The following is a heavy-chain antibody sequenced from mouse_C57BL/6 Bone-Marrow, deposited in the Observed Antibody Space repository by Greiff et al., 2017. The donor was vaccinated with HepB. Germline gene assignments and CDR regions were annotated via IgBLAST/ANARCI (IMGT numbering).Heavy chain of an antibody. J-gene: IGHJ2*01. V-gene: IGHV1-64*01. CDR1: GYTFTSYW. Sequence: QVQLQQPGAELVKPGASVKLSCKASGYTFTSYWMNWVKQRPGQDLEWIGMIHPNSGSTNYNEKFKSKATLTVNKPSSTAYKQLSSLTTEHTAVYYCAIELDHSDYWGQGTTLTVSS. CDR3: AIELDHSDY. CDR2: IHPNSGST. D-gene: IGHD1-2*01.